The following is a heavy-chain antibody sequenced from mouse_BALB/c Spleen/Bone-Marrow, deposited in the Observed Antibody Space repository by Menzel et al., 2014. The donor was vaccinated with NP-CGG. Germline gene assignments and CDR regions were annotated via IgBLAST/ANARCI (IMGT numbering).Heavy chain of an antibody. D-gene: IGHD2-3*01. V-gene: IGHV1-69*02. CDR3: ARSHGYYPYWYFDV. CDR2: IDPSDSET. Sequence: VKLMESGAELVKPGAPVELSCKASGYTFTSYWMNWVKQRPGRGLEWIGRIDPSDSETHYNQKFKDKATLTVDKSSSTAYIQLSSLTSEDSAVYYCARSHGYYPYWYFDVWGAGTTVTVSS. J-gene: IGHJ1*01. CDR1: GYTFTSYW.